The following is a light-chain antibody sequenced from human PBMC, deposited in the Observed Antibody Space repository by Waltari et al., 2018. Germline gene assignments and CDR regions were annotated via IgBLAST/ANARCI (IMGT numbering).Light chain of an antibody. V-gene: IGKV2-30*02. CDR2: KVS. J-gene: IGKJ1*01. CDR1: QSLVHSDGNTY. CDR3: LQATHGPGT. Sequence: DVVMTQSPLSLPVTLGQPASISCRSSQSLVHSDGNTYLNWFQQRPGQSPRRLIYKVSNRDSGVPDRFSGSESGTDFTLKISRVEAEDVGVYYCLQATHGPGTFGQGTKVEI.